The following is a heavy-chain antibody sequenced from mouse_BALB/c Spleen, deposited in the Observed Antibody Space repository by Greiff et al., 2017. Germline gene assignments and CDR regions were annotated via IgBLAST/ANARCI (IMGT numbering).Heavy chain of an antibody. Sequence: QVQLQQSAAELARPGASVKMSCKASGYTFTSYTMHWVKQRPGQGLEWIGYINPSSGYTEYNQKFKDKTTLTADKSSSTAYMQLSSLTSEDSAVYYCARTIWLRRGRDYWGQGTTLTVSS. J-gene: IGHJ2*01. CDR2: INPSSGYT. V-gene: IGHV1-4*02. CDR3: ARTIWLRRGRDY. D-gene: IGHD2-2*01. CDR1: GYTFTSYT.